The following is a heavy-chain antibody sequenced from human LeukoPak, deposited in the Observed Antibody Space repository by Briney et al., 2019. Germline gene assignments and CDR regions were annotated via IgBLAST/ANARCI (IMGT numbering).Heavy chain of an antibody. J-gene: IGHJ1*01. Sequence: GRSLGLSRAASGFTFSSYGMHRVRQAPGKGLEWVVVISYDGSNKYYADSVKGRFTISRDNSKNTLYLQMNSLRAEDTAVYYCAKGPYYYDSSGSAAEYFQHWGQGTLVTVSS. D-gene: IGHD3-22*01. CDR3: AKGPYYYDSSGSAAEYFQH. V-gene: IGHV3-30*18. CDR2: ISYDGSNK. CDR1: GFTFSSYG.